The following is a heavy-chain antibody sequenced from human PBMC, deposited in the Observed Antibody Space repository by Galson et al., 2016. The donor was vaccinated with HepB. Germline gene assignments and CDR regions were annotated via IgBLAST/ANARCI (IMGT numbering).Heavy chain of an antibody. D-gene: IGHD3-16*01. CDR2: IIPIVDSA. Sequence: SVKVSCKASGGTFSSYVISWLRQAPGKGLEWMGGIIPIVDSAKYAQKVRGRVTLTADKTTSTAYMELKSLRSEDTSVYYCASDYDRRGWFDPWGQGTLVTVSS. CDR3: ASDYDRRGWFDP. J-gene: IGHJ5*02. CDR1: GGTFSSYV. V-gene: IGHV1-69*06.